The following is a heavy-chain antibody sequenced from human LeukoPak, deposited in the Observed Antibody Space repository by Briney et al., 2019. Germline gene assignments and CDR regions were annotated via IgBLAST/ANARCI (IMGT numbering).Heavy chain of an antibody. Sequence: PSETLSLTCGVSGGSISTYYWSWIRPTPGKGLEWIGYVYDSGTTNYNPSLKGRVTISSDTSKNQFSLNLRSVNAADTAIYYCARHGGSLGYFDYWGQGTLVTVSS. J-gene: IGHJ4*02. CDR1: GGSISTYY. CDR3: ARHGGSLGYFDY. CDR2: VYDSGTT. V-gene: IGHV4-59*08. D-gene: IGHD1-26*01.